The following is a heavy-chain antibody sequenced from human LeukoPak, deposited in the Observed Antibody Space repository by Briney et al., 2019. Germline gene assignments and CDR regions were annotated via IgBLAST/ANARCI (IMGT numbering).Heavy chain of an antibody. J-gene: IGHJ3*02. D-gene: IGHD5-12*01. CDR1: GGSISSRSYY. Sequence: SETLSLTCTVSGGSISSRSYYWGWIRQPPGKGLEWIGSIYYSGSSYYNPSLNSRVTISVDTSKKQFSLKLTSVTAADTAVYHCARGSSSGTSGHDALDIWGQGTMVTVSS. CDR3: ARGSSSGTSGHDALDI. V-gene: IGHV4-39*07. CDR2: IYYSGSS.